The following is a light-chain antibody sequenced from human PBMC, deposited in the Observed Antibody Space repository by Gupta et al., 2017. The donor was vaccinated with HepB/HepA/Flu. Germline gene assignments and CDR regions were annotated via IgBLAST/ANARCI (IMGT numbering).Light chain of an antibody. CDR3: QQSNIFPLT. V-gene: IGKV1-12*01. CDR2: AAS. Sequence: ITCRASQDISSWLAWYQQKPGKAPDFLIYAASSLQSGVPSRFSGSGSGTDFSLTISSLQPEDFATYFCQQSNIFPLTFGGGTKVEIK. J-gene: IGKJ4*01. CDR1: QDISSW.